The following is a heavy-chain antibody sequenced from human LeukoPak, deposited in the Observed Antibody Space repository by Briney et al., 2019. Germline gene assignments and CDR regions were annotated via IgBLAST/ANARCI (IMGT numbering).Heavy chain of an antibody. CDR3: ARLYDYVWGSSVPRFDP. V-gene: IGHV4-59*01. J-gene: IGHJ5*02. D-gene: IGHD3-16*01. Sequence: PAETLSLSCTVSGGPISSYYWSWIRQPPGKGLEWIGYIYYSGSTNYNPSLKSRVTISVDTSKNQFSLKLSSVTAADTAVYYCARLYDYVWGSSVPRFDPWGQGTLVTVSS. CDR2: IYYSGST. CDR1: GGPISSYY.